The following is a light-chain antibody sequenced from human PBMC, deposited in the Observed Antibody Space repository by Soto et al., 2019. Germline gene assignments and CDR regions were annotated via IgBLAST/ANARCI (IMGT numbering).Light chain of an antibody. V-gene: IGKV3-11*01. CDR1: QSVSSY. Sequence: EIVLTQSPATLSLSPGERATLSCRASQSVSSYLAWYQQKPGQAPRLLIYDASNRATGIPARFSGSGSGTDFTLTISSLEHEDFEVYYCQQRSNWLYTFGQGTKVDIK. J-gene: IGKJ2*01. CDR3: QQRSNWLYT. CDR2: DAS.